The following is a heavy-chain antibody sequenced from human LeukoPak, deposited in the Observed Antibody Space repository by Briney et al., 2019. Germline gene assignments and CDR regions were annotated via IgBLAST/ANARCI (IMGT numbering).Heavy chain of an antibody. CDR2: INPNSGGT. Sequence: GSVKVSCKASGYTFTGYYMHWVRQAPGQGLEWMGWINPNSGGTNYAQKFQGRVTMTRDTSISTAYMELSRLRSDDTAVYYCARLPKALWCSGWYGFDYWGQGSLVTVPS. D-gene: IGHD4/OR15-4a*01. CDR3: ARLPKALWCSGWYGFDY. J-gene: IGHJ4*02. V-gene: IGHV1-2*02. CDR1: GYTFTGYY.